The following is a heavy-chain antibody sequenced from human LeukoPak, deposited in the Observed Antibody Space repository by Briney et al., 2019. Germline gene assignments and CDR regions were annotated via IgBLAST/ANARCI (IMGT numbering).Heavy chain of an antibody. CDR3: ARRSSVWTLGVWFDP. V-gene: IGHV5-51*01. Sequence: NHGESLKISCKGSGCSFTSYWIGWARQVPGKGLDWMGIIYPGDSDTRYSPSFQGQVTISADKSISTAYLQWSSLKASDTAMYYCARRSSVWTLGVWFDPWGQGTLVTVSS. CDR2: IYPGDSDT. CDR1: GCSFTSYW. J-gene: IGHJ5*02. D-gene: IGHD6-19*01.